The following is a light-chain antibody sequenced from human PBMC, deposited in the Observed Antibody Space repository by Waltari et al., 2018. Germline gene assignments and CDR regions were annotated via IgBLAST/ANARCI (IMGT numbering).Light chain of an antibody. J-gene: IGLJ3*02. CDR2: RNX. CDR1: GPNIGSNY. CDR3: XAWDGSLSXWL. V-gene: IGLV1-47*01. Sequence: QXVLXXPPSASGAPXQRVTISCSGRGPNIGSNYLSWYQQFPGSAPXLLIYRNXQRPSGVPXRXSXXKSGTSGSLAISGLRSEDEAXYXCXAWDGSLSXWLFGXGTKLTVL.